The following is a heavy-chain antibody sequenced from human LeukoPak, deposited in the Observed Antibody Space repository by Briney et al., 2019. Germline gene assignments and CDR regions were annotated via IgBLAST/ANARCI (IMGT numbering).Heavy chain of an antibody. V-gene: IGHV1-24*01. CDR2: FDPEGGET. D-gene: IGHD2-21*02. J-gene: IGHJ6*03. CDR1: GYTLTELS. Sequence: ASVKVSCKVSGYTLTELSMHWVRQAPGKGHEWMGGFDPEGGETIYAQKFQGRVTITADKSTSTAYMELSSLRAEDTAVYYCARGVETGGRSYYYYYYMDVWGKGTTVTVSS. CDR3: ARGVETGGRSYYYYYYMDV.